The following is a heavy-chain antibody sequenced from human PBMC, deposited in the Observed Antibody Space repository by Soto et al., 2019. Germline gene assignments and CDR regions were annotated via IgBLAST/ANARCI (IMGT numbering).Heavy chain of an antibody. CDR2: INHSGST. D-gene: IGHD3-10*01. CDR3: ASSKRTEPGFGDPPSDY. J-gene: IGHJ4*02. Sequence: PSETLSLTCTVSGGSISSGGYYWSWIRQHPGKGLEWIGEINHSGSTNYNPSLKSRVTISVDTSKNQFSLKLSSVTAADTAVYYCASSKRTEPGFGDPPSDYWGQATLVTVPP. V-gene: IGHV4-39*07. CDR1: GGSISSGGYY.